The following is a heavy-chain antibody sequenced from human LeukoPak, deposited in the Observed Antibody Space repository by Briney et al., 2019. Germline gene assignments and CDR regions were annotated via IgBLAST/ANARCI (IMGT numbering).Heavy chain of an antibody. V-gene: IGHV1-69*13. CDR2: IIPIFGTA. J-gene: IGHJ3*02. D-gene: IGHD6-19*01. CDR3: ASPEAVSGWYPDDAFDI. Sequence: SVKVSCKASGGTFSSYAISWVRQAPGQGLEWMGEIIPIFGTANYAQKFQGRVTITADESTSTAYMELSSLRSEDTAVYYCASPEAVSGWYPDDAFDIWGQGTMVTVSS. CDR1: GGTFSSYA.